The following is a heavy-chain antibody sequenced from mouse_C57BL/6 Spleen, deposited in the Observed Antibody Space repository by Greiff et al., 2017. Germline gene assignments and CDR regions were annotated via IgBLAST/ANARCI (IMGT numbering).Heavy chain of an antibody. CDR2: ISYDGSN. CDR1: GYSITSGYY. Sequence: VQLQQSGPGLVKPSQSLSLTCSVTGYSITSGYYWNWIRQFPGNKLEWMGYISYDGSNNYNPSLKNRISITRDTSKNQFFLKLNSVTTEDTATYYCAKGLIYYGYGDYAMDYWGQGTSVTVSS. J-gene: IGHJ4*01. CDR3: AKGLIYYGYGDYAMDY. V-gene: IGHV3-6*01. D-gene: IGHD2-2*01.